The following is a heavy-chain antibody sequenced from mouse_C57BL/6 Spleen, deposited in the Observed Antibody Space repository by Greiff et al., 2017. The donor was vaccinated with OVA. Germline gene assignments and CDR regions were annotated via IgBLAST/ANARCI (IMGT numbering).Heavy chain of an antibody. CDR3: ASEGYYFDY. Sequence: EVQLQQSGPGLVKPSQSLSLTCSVTGYSITSGYYWNWIRQFPGNKLEWMGYISYDGSNNYNPSLKNRISITRDTSKNQFFLKLNSVTTEDTATYYCASEGYYFDYWGQGTTLTVSS. CDR2: ISYDGSN. CDR1: GYSITSGYY. V-gene: IGHV3-6*01. J-gene: IGHJ2*01.